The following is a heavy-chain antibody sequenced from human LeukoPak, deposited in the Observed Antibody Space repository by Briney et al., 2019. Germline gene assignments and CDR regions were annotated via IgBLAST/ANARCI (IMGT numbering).Heavy chain of an antibody. J-gene: IGHJ4*02. CDR3: ARDPRRYDFDY. CDR2: MSGSGDKI. CDR1: GFPFSSYW. Sequence: PGGSLRLSCTASGFPFSSYWMSWVRQAPGKGLEWVSAMSGSGDKIYYADSVKGRFTISRDNSKSTLFLQMTSLRAEDTAVYYCARDPRRYDFDYWGQGTLVTVSS. V-gene: IGHV3-23*01. D-gene: IGHD3-16*01.